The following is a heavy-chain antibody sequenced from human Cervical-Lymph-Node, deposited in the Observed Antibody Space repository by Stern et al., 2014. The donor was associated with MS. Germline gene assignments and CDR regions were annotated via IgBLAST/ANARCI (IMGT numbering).Heavy chain of an antibody. CDR2: IKSQNDGATT. D-gene: IGHD3/OR15-3a*01. Sequence: EVQLVESGGGLVESGGTLRLSCAASGFPFSASWMNWVRQAPGKGLEWVGRIKSQNDGATTDYAAPVTGRLTISRDDSKNTLYLQMNSLKTEDTAVYYCIPDARWTLWHNVDSWGQGTLVTVSS. V-gene: IGHV3-15*01. CDR3: IPDARWTLWHNVDS. CDR1: GFPFSASW. J-gene: IGHJ4*02.